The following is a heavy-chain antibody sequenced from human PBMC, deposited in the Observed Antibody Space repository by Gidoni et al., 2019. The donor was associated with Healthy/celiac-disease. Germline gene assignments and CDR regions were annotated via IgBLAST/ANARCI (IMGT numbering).Heavy chain of an antibody. CDR1: GGTFSSYA. Sequence: QVQLVQSGAEVKKPGSSVKVSCKASGGTFSSYAISWVRQAPGQGLEWMGRSIPILGIANYAQKFQGRVTITADKSTSTAYMELSSLRSEDTAVYYCARVCFAVTRKDKISSSWYGEDGMDVWGQGTTVTVSS. CDR2: SIPILGIA. V-gene: IGHV1-69*04. CDR3: ARVCFAVTRKDKISSSWYGEDGMDV. D-gene: IGHD6-13*01. J-gene: IGHJ6*02.